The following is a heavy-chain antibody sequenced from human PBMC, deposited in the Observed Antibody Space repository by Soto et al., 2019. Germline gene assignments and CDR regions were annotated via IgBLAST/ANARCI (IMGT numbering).Heavy chain of an antibody. J-gene: IGHJ5*02. CDR3: AHPNLVGSSWRWFDP. CDR2: IYWDDDK. CDR1: GFSLSTSGVG. Sequence: QITLKESGPPLVKPTQTLTLTCTFSGFSLSTSGVGVGWIRQPPGKALEWLALIYWDDDKRYSPSLKSRLTITKDPSKNQVVLTMTNMDPVDTATYYCAHPNLVGSSWRWFDPWGQGTLVTVSS. D-gene: IGHD6-13*01. V-gene: IGHV2-5*02.